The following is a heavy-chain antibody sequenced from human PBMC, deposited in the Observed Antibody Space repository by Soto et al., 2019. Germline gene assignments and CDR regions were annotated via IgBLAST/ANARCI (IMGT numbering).Heavy chain of an antibody. CDR2: IYYSGST. D-gene: IGHD4-4*01. CDR1: GGSISSSSYY. V-gene: IGHV4-39*01. CDR3: ARTVTDYRQYYYYYMDV. J-gene: IGHJ6*03. Sequence: PSETLSLTCTVSGGSISSSSYYWGWIRQPPGKGLEWIGSIYYSGSTYYNPSLKSRVTISVDTSKNQFSLKLSSVTAADTAVYYCARTVTDYRQYYYYYMDVWGKGTTVTVSS.